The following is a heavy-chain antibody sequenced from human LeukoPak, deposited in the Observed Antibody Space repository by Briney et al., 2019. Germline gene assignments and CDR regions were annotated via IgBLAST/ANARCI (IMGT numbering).Heavy chain of an antibody. CDR2: ISYDGSNK. CDR1: GFTFSSYG. J-gene: IGHJ4*02. D-gene: IGHD1-14*01. Sequence: PGGSLRLSCAASGFTFSSYGMHWVRQAPGKGLEWVAVISYDGSNKYYADSVKGRFTISRDNSKNTLYLQMNSLRAEDTAVYYCSNGITRLDWGQGTLVTVSS. CDR3: SNGITRLD. V-gene: IGHV3-30*18.